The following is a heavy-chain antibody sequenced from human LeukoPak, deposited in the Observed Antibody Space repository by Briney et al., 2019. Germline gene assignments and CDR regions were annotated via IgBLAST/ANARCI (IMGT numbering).Heavy chain of an antibody. CDR2: IRAYNGNK. CDR3: ARVGRDIVVVPAAIRTYYFDY. CDR1: GYTFTSYG. V-gene: IGHV1-18*01. D-gene: IGHD2-2*02. J-gene: IGHJ4*02. Sequence: GASVKVSCKASGYTFTSYGISRVRQAPGQGLEGRGWIRAYNGNKNYAQKLQGRVTMTTDTSTSTAYMELRSLGSDDTAVYYCARVGRDIVVVPAAIRTYYFDYWGQGTLVTVSS.